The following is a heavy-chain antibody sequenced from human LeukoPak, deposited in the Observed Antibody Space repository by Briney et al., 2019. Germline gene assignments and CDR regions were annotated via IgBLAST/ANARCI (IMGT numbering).Heavy chain of an antibody. J-gene: IGHJ4*02. V-gene: IGHV4-34*01. CDR1: GGSFSGYY. CDR2: INHSGST. D-gene: IGHD6-13*01. CDR3: ARGLIAAAVYFDY. Sequence: SETLSLTCAVHGGSFSGYYWSWIRQPPGKGLEWIGEINHSGSTNYNPSLKSRVTISVDTSKNQFSLKLSSVTAADTAVYYCARGLIAAAVYFDYWGQGTLVTVSS.